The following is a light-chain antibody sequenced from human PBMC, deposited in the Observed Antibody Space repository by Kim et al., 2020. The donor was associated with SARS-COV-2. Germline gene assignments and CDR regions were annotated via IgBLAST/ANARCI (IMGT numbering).Light chain of an antibody. J-gene: IGKJ4*01. CDR2: GAS. CDR1: QSVSNNY. Sequence: APGASATASCRARQSVSNNYFAWYQQNPGEPPRLLIYGASSRATGIPDRFSGSASETDFILTISRLDPEDFAVYYCQHYGTSPLTFGGGTKVDIK. V-gene: IGKV3-20*01. CDR3: QHYGTSPLT.